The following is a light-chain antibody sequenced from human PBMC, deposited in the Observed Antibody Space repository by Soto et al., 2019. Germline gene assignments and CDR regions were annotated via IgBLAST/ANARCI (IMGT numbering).Light chain of an antibody. J-gene: IGKJ4*01. CDR2: GAS. CDR3: NQYQSSFT. V-gene: IGKV3-20*01. Sequence: EIVLTQSPGTLSLSPGEGATLSCRASQSVSSSSLTWYQQKRGQAPRLLIYGASTRATGIPDRFSGSGSGTDFTLTISRLESEDLAVYYCNQYQSSFTFGGGTKVEIK. CDR1: QSVSSSS.